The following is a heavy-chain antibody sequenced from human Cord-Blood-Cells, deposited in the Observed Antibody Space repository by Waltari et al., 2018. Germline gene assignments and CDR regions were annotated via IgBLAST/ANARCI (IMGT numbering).Heavy chain of an antibody. V-gene: IGHV2-5*01. CDR1: GFSLSTSGVG. J-gene: IGHJ3*02. D-gene: IGHD3-3*01. Sequence: QITLKESGPTLVKPTQTLTLTCTFSGFSLSTSGVGVGWIRQPPGKALEWLALIYWNDDKRYSPSLKSRLTITKDTSKNQVVLTMTNMDPVDTATHYCAHSYYDFWSGYYAFDIWGQGTMVTVSS. CDR2: IYWNDDK. CDR3: AHSYYDFWSGYYAFDI.